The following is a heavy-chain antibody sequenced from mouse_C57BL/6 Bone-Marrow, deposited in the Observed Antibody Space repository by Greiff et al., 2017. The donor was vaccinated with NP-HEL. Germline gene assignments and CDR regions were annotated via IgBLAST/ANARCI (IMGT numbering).Heavy chain of an antibody. V-gene: IGHV1-22*01. CDR2: INPNNGGT. CDR3: AREASFTTAPYYAMDY. CDR1: GYTFTDYN. Sequence: VQLQQSGPELVKPGASVKMSCKASGYTFTDYNMHWVKQSHGKSLEWIGYINPNNGGTSYNQKFKGKATLTVNKSSSTAYMELCSLTSEDSAVYYCAREASFTTAPYYAMDYWGQGTSVTVSS. J-gene: IGHJ4*01. D-gene: IGHD1-2*01.